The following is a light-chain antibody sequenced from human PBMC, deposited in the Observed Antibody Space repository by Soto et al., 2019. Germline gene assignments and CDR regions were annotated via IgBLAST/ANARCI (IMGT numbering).Light chain of an antibody. CDR2: NNN. Sequence: QSVLTQPPSASGTPGQRVTISCSGSGSNIGYNYVCWYQQFPGTAPKLLIYNNNERPSGVPDRFSGPKSGTSASLAIGGLRSEDEAEYYCAAWDDSLSGPVFGTGTKLTVL. J-gene: IGLJ1*01. CDR3: AAWDDSLSGPV. V-gene: IGLV1-47*02. CDR1: GSNIGYNY.